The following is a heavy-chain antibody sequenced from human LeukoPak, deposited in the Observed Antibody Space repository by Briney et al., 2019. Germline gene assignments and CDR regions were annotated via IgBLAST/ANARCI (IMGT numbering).Heavy chain of an antibody. CDR3: AREAVAGDYYFDY. V-gene: IGHV3-30*03. CDR2: ISYDGSNK. CDR1: GFTFSSYG. D-gene: IGHD6-19*01. J-gene: IGHJ4*02. Sequence: GGSLRLSCAASGFTFSSYGMHWVRQAPGKGLEWVAVISYDGSNKYYADSVKGRFTISRDNSKNTLYLQMNSLRAEDTAVYYCAREAVAGDYYFDYWGQGTLVTVSS.